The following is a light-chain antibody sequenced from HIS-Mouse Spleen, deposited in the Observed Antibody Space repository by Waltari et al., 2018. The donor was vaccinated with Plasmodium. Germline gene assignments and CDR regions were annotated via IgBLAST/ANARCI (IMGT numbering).Light chain of an antibody. CDR2: EDS. Sequence: SYELTQPPSVSVSPGQTARITCSGDALPKKYAYWYQQKSGQAPGLVIYEDSKRPSGIPERCSGSSSGTMATLTISGAKVEDEADYYCYSTDSSGNHRVFGGGTKLTVL. CDR3: YSTDSSGNHRV. CDR1: ALPKKY. J-gene: IGLJ3*02. V-gene: IGLV3-10*01.